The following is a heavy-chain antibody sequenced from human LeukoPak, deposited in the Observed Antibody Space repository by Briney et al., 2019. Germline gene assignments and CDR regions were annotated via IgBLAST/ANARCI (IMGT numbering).Heavy chain of an antibody. J-gene: IGHJ4*02. D-gene: IGHD3-10*01. Sequence: GGSLRLSCAASGFTFSSYGMHWVRQAPGKGLEWVAVMWYDGSNKYYADSVKGRFTISRDNAKNSLYLQMNSLRAEDTAVYYCARDGYGSGSYFDYWGQGTLVTVSS. CDR1: GFTFSSYG. CDR2: MWYDGSNK. V-gene: IGHV3-33*01. CDR3: ARDGYGSGSYFDY.